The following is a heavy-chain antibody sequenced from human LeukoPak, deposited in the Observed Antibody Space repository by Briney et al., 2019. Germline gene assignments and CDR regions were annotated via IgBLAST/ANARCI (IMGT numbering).Heavy chain of an antibody. Sequence: ASVKVSCKASGYTFTSYGISWVRQAPGQGLEWMGWISAYNGNTNYAQKLQGRVTMTTDTSTSTAYMELRSLRSDDTAVYYCARTDYDFWSGYYSNWFDPWGQGTLVTVSS. CDR2: ISAYNGNT. V-gene: IGHV1-18*01. CDR3: ARTDYDFWSGYYSNWFDP. J-gene: IGHJ5*02. D-gene: IGHD3-3*01. CDR1: GYTFTSYG.